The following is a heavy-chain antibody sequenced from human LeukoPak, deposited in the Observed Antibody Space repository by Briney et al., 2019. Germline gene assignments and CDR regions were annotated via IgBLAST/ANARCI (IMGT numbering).Heavy chain of an antibody. CDR1: GFTFNNYW. CDR2: INPLGSDT. J-gene: IGHJ4*02. V-gene: IGHV3-7*03. Sequence: GGSLRLSCAASGFTFNNYWMSWVRQAPGKGLEWVSSINPLGSDTRYADSVRGRFTISRDNAKNSLFLQMNSLRVEDTATYYCAGEPRQLAYWGQGTLVTVSS. CDR3: AGEPRQLAY. D-gene: IGHD6-6*01.